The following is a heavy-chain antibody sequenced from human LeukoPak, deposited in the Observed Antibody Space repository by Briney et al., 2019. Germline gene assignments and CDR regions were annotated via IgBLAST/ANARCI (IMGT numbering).Heavy chain of an antibody. D-gene: IGHD3-16*02. CDR2: IYYTGST. Sequence: NPSETLSLTCIVSGGSISNYYWTWIRQPPGKGLEWIGYIYYTGSTNYNPSLKSRVTMSIDMSKNQFSLKLTSVTAADTALYYCAKVTPVGELSQFDYWGQGTLVTVSS. V-gene: IGHV4-59*01. J-gene: IGHJ4*02. CDR1: GGSISNYY. CDR3: AKVTPVGELSQFDY.